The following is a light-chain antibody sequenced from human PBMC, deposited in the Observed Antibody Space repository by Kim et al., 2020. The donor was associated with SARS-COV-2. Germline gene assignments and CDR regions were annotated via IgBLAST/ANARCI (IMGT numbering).Light chain of an antibody. Sequence: LTQPPSVSKGLRQTATLTCTGNNNNVGNQGAAWLQQHQGHPPKLLSYRNNNRPSGISERFSASRSGDTASLTITGLQPEDETDYYRSAWDSSLSAWVFGGGTQLTVL. CDR1: NNNVGNQG. CDR3: SAWDSSLSAWV. V-gene: IGLV10-54*04. CDR2: RNN. J-gene: IGLJ3*02.